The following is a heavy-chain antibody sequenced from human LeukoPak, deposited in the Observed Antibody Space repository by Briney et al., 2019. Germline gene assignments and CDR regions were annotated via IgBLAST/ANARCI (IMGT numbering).Heavy chain of an antibody. Sequence: GRSLRLSCAASGFTFSSYGMHWVRQAPGKGLEWVAAISYDGSNKYYADSVKGRFTISRDNSKNTVYLQMNSLRADDTAVYYCARDFTPEWFDIHWGQGTLVTVS. CDR3: ARDFTPEWFDIH. D-gene: IGHD3-3*01. V-gene: IGHV3-30*03. J-gene: IGHJ4*02. CDR2: ISYDGSNK. CDR1: GFTFSSYG.